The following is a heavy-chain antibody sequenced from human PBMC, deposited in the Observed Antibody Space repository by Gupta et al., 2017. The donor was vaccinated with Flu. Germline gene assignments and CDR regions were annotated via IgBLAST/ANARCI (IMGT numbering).Heavy chain of an antibody. CDR2: ISSNNYGGAA. CDR1: GFAFVEYA. Sequence: EVQLVESGGGLEQPGRSLRLSCTTSGFAFVEYAITWVRQAPGKGLEWVGFISSNNYGGAAEYGASVKSRFTISREDSNSTAYLPLNRLIREDSAIYYCARVVWYYAKNYFDYWGQGTLGTVSS. V-gene: IGHV3-49*04. CDR3: ARVVWYYAKNYFDY. J-gene: IGHJ4*02. D-gene: IGHD1-7*01.